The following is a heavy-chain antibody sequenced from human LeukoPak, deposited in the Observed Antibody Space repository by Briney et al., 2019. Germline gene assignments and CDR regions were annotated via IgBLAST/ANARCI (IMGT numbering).Heavy chain of an antibody. Sequence: PGGSLRLSCAASGFTFSSYGMHWVRQAPGKGLVWVSRINGDGSTTNYADSVKGRFTISRDNAKNMLYLQMNSLRAEDTAVYYCARESAPYQVLSGWIDPWGQGTLVTVSS. J-gene: IGHJ5*02. D-gene: IGHD2-2*01. CDR3: ARESAPYQVLSGWIDP. V-gene: IGHV3-74*01. CDR2: INGDGSTT. CDR1: GFTFSSYG.